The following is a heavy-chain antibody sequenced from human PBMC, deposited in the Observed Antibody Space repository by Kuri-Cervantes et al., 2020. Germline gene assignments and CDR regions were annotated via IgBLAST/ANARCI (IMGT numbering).Heavy chain of an antibody. CDR2: IKQDGSEK. Sequence: GESLKISCAASGFTFSDYYMSWIRQAPGKGLEWVANIKQDGSEKYYVDSVKGRFTISRDNAKNSLYLQMNSLRAEDTAVYYCARGGGVRYFDWSTNNYFDYWGQGTRVTVSS. V-gene: IGHV3-7*01. CDR3: ARGGGVRYFDWSTNNYFDY. D-gene: IGHD3-9*01. J-gene: IGHJ4*02. CDR1: GFTFSDYY.